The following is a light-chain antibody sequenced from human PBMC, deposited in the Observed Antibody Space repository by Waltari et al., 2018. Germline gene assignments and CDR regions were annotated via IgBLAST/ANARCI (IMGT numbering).Light chain of an antibody. J-gene: IGKJ2*01. CDR2: TTS. V-gene: IGKV1-39*01. Sequence: DIQMTQSPSSLSASVGDRVTIPCRASQSITRYLNWYQQKPGKAPKLLIYTTSTLQSDIPSRFSGSGSGTDFTLTISSLQPEDFATYYCQQSFNTPRTFGQGTKLEIK. CDR1: QSITRY. CDR3: QQSFNTPRT.